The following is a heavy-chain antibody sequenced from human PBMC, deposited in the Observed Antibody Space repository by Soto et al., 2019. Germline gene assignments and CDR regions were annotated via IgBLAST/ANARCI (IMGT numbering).Heavy chain of an antibody. V-gene: IGHV1-18*01. J-gene: IGHJ3*02. Sequence: GASVKVSCKASGYTFTSYGIHWGRQAPGQRLEWMGWISAYNGNTKYAQKLRGRVTMTTDTSTSTAYMELRSLRSDDTAVYYCARPRMEEDDKDAFDIWGQGTMVTVSS. D-gene: IGHD1-1*01. CDR3: ARPRMEEDDKDAFDI. CDR1: GYTFTSYG. CDR2: ISAYNGNT.